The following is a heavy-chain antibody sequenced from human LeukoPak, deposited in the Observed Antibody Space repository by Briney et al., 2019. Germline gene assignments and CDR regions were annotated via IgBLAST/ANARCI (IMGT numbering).Heavy chain of an antibody. Sequence: GGSLRLSCAASGFTFDDYDMSWVRQAPGKGLEWVAVIWYDGSNKYYADSVKGRFTISRDNSKNTLYLQMNSLRAEDTAVYYCARGGQQLVPRYYYYGMDVWGQGTTVTVSS. D-gene: IGHD6-13*01. CDR1: GFTFDDYD. CDR3: ARGGQQLVPRYYYYGMDV. CDR2: IWYDGSNK. V-gene: IGHV3-33*08. J-gene: IGHJ6*02.